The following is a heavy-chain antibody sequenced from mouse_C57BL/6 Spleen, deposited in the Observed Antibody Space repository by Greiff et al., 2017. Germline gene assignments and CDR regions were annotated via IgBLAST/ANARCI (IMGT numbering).Heavy chain of an antibody. CDR3: ARLDYSNRYAMDY. Sequence: VQLVESGAELAKPGASVKLSCKASGYTFTSYWMHWVKQRPGQGLEWIGYINPSSGYTKYNQKFKDKATLTADKSSSTAYMQLSSLTYEDSAVYYCARLDYSNRYAMDYWGQGTSVTVSS. V-gene: IGHV1-7*01. CDR2: INPSSGYT. CDR1: GYTFTSYW. J-gene: IGHJ4*01. D-gene: IGHD2-5*01.